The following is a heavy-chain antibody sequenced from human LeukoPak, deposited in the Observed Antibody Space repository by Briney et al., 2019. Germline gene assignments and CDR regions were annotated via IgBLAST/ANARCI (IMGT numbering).Heavy chain of an antibody. CDR3: AKVPPGSTCFDH. V-gene: IGHV3-23*01. Sequence: GGPQRLSCAASGFIFNNYAMSWVRQAPGKGLEWVSTVSGSGSTTYFADSVKGRFTISRDNSKNTHYLKMNILRAEDAAVYYCAKVPPGSTCFDHWGQGTLVTVSS. CDR2: VSGSGSTT. J-gene: IGHJ4*02. CDR1: GFIFNNYA. D-gene: IGHD6-13*01.